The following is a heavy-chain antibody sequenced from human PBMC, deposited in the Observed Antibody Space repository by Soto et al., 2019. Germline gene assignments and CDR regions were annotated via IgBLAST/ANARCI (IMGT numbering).Heavy chain of an antibody. CDR1: GFTFSYG. D-gene: IGHD2-15*01. J-gene: IGHJ4*02. Sequence: VQLLESGGGLIQPGGSLRLSCAASGFTFSYGIHWLRQAPGKGLEGVANISYDSSNKFYGDSVKGRFTISRDNSKNTQFLQMNSLRAEDTAVYYCAKLVIGYCSGNTCDDYWGQGTLVAVSS. CDR3: AKLVIGYCSGNTCDDY. CDR2: ISYDSSNK. V-gene: IGHV3-30*18.